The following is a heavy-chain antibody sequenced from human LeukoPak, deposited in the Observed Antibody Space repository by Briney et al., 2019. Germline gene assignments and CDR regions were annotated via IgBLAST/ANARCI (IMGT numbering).Heavy chain of an antibody. D-gene: IGHD3-16*01. Sequence: SVKVSCKASGYTFTSYDINWVRQAPGQGLEWMGRIIPILGIANYAQKFQGRITITADKSTSTAYMELSSLRSEDTAVYYCAREPSRGEMAQIDYWGQGTLVTVSS. CDR1: GYTFTSYD. CDR2: IIPILGIA. V-gene: IGHV1-69*04. CDR3: AREPSRGEMAQIDY. J-gene: IGHJ4*02.